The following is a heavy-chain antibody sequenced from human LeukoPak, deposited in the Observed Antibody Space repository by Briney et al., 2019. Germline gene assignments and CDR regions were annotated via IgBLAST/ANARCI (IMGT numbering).Heavy chain of an antibody. CDR3: AREVEEYSSSVGFDY. CDR2: IYYSGST. J-gene: IGHJ4*02. V-gene: IGHV4-59*01. CDR1: GGSISSYY. D-gene: IGHD6-6*01. Sequence: SETLSLTWTVSGGSISSYYWSWIRQPPGKGLEWIGYIYYSGSTNYNPSLKSRVTISVDTSKNQFSLKLSSVTAADTAVYYCAREVEEYSSSVGFDYWGQGTLVTVSS.